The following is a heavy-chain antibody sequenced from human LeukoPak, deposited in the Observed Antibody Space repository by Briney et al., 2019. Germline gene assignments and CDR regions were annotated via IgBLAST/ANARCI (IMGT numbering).Heavy chain of an antibody. J-gene: IGHJ4*01. V-gene: IGHV3-72*01. D-gene: IGHD2-21*02. CDR3: ARGAFCSGGDCPAAFDY. Sequence: PGGSLRLSCAAYGFTFSDYYMDWVRQAPGKGLEWIARSRSKGHEYRTEYAASVRGRFTVSRQASRNSLFLQMNSLESEDTAMYFCARGAFCSGGDCPAAFDYWGHGILVTVSS. CDR2: SRSKGHEYRT. CDR1: GFTFSDYY.